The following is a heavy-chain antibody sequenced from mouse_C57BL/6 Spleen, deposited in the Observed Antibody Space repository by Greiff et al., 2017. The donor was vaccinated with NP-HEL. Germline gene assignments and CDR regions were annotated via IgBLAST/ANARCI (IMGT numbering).Heavy chain of an antibody. CDR2: ISSGGSYT. V-gene: IGHV5-6*01. CDR1: GFTFSSYG. D-gene: IGHD2-4*01. Sequence: EVQGVESGGDLVKPGGSLKLSCAASGFTFSSYGMSWVRQTPDKRLEWVATISSGGSYTYYPDSVKGRFTISRDNAKNTLYLQMSSLKSEDTAMYYCARHAIYDYSFAYWGQGTLVTVSA. J-gene: IGHJ3*01. CDR3: ARHAIYDYSFAY.